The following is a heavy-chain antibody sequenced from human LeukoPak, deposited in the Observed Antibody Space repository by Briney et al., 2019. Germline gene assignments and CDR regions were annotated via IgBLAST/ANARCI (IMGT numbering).Heavy chain of an antibody. CDR2: IYYSGST. Sequence: SETLSLTCTVPGGSISSYYWSWIRQPPGKGLEWIGYIYYSGSTNYNPSLKSRVTISVDTSKNQFSLKLSSVTAADTAVYYCAGGLAAAGFDYWGQGTLVTVSS. V-gene: IGHV4-59*01. CDR3: AGGLAAAGFDY. D-gene: IGHD6-13*01. J-gene: IGHJ4*02. CDR1: GGSISSYY.